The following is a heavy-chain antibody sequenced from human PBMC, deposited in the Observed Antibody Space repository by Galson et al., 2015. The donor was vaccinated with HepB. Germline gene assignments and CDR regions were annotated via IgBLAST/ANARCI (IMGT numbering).Heavy chain of an antibody. CDR1: GFSLSNARMG. CDR2: IFSNDEK. J-gene: IGHJ5*02. Sequence: PALVKPTQTLTLTCTVSGFSLSNARMGVSWIRQPPGKALEWLAHIFSNDEKSYSTSLKSRLTISKDTSKSQVVLTMTNMDPVDTATYYCARIRNIEGGSGNLLGSWFDPWGQGTLVTVSS. V-gene: IGHV2-26*01. CDR3: ARIRNIEGGSGNLLGSWFDP. D-gene: IGHD3-10*01.